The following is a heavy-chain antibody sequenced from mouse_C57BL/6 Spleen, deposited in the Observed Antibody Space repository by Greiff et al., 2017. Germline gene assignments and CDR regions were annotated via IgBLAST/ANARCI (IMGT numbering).Heavy chain of an antibody. J-gene: IGHJ2*01. CDR2: IHPNSGST. CDR3: ARWFITTVVAVEYFDY. V-gene: IGHV1-64*01. CDR1: GYTFTSYW. D-gene: IGHD1-1*01. Sequence: QVQLQQPGAELVKPGASVKLSCKASGYTFTSYWMHWVKQRPGQGLEWIGMIHPNSGSTNYNEKFKSKATLTVDKSSSTAYMQLSSLTSEDSAVFYCARWFITTVVAVEYFDYWGQGTTLTVSS.